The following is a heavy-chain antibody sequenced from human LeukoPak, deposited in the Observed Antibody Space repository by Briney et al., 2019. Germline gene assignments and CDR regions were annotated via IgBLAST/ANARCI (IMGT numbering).Heavy chain of an antibody. V-gene: IGHV4-4*07. J-gene: IGHJ4*02. CDR1: GGSISSYY. CDR2: IYTSGST. Sequence: SETLSLTCTVSGGSISSYYWSWIRQPAGKGLEWIGRIYTSGSTNYNPSLNSRVTISIDMSKNQFSLTLNSVTAADTAVYFCARGSGTGRPIFDSWGQGILVTVSS. CDR3: ARGSGTGRPIFDS. D-gene: IGHD1/OR15-1a*01.